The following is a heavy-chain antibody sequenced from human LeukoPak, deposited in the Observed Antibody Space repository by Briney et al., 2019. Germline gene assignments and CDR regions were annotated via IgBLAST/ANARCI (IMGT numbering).Heavy chain of an antibody. CDR2: ISSSGSYT. J-gene: IGHJ4*02. V-gene: IGHV3-21*01. CDR3: ARDSRDYYDSSGYGRLSY. D-gene: IGHD3-22*01. Sequence: GGSLRLSCAASGFTFSSYSMNWVRQAPGKGLEWVSSISSSGSYTYYADSLKGRFTISRDNAKNSLSLQMNSLRAEDTAVYYCARDSRDYYDSSGYGRLSYWGQGTLVTVSS. CDR1: GFTFSSYS.